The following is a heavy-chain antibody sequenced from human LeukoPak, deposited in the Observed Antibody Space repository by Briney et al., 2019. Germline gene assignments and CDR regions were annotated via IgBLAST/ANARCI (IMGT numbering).Heavy chain of an antibody. CDR2: INHSGST. J-gene: IGHJ6*02. D-gene: IGHD5-18*01. CDR3: ARMKPKGYSYGRYQNNYYYYGMDA. CDR1: GGSFSGYY. V-gene: IGHV4-34*01. Sequence: SETLSLTCAVYGGSFSGYYWSWIRQPPGKGLEWIGEINHSGSTNYSPSLKSRVTISVDTSKNQFSLKLSSVTAADTAVYYCARMKPKGYSYGRYQNNYYYYGMDAWGQGTTVTVSS.